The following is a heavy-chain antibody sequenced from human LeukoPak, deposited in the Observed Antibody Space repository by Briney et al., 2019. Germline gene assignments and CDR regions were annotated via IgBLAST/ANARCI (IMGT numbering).Heavy chain of an antibody. Sequence: GGSLRLSCTASGFAFDEHGMSWVRQVPGKGLEWVSGINWSGGSTGYADPLRGRFTISRDNAKNSLYLQMDSLRAEDTALYYCARAPITSPFFFDGWGEGTLVTASS. D-gene: IGHD2-2*01. V-gene: IGHV3-20*04. CDR3: ARAPITSPFFFDG. CDR2: INWSGGST. CDR1: GFAFDEHG. J-gene: IGHJ4*02.